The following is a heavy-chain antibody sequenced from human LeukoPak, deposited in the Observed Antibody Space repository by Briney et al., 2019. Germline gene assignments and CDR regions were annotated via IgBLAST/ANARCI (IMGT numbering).Heavy chain of an antibody. Sequence: ASVKVSCKASGYTFTGYYMHWVRQAPGQGLEWMGWINPKSGCTNYAQKFQGRVTMTRDTSISTAYLELSRLRSDDTAVCYCARDFLPGIAAAGDLFDYWGQGTLVTVSS. CDR3: ARDFLPGIAAAGDLFDY. D-gene: IGHD6-13*01. CDR2: INPKSGCT. J-gene: IGHJ4*02. V-gene: IGHV1-2*02. CDR1: GYTFTGYY.